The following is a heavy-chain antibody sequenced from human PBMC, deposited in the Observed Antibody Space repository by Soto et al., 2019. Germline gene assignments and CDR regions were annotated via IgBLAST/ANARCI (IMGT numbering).Heavy chain of an antibody. V-gene: IGHV3-13*04. D-gene: IGHD3-22*01. CDR1: GFAFSSYD. J-gene: IGHJ4*02. Sequence: GGSLRLSCSASGFAFSSYDMHWVRQGTGKGLEWVSAIGTTGDTYYAGSVKGRFTISRENAKNSLYLQMNSLRAGDTAIYFCARAIGPTLFDYWGQGTLVTVSS. CDR3: ARAIGPTLFDY. CDR2: IGTTGDT.